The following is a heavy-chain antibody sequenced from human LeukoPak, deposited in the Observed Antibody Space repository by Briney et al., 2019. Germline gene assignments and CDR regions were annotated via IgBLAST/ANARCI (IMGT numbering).Heavy chain of an antibody. J-gene: IGHJ4*02. CDR3: ARVPRGANSMVATSPPFDY. D-gene: IGHD5-12*01. CDR2: IDPSDSYT. V-gene: IGHV5-10-1*01. Sequence: GESLKISCKGSGYNFTSYWISWVRQMPGKGLEWMGRIDPSDSYTNYSPSFQGHVTISTDKSIFTAYLQWSSLKASDTAMYYCARVPRGANSMVATSPPFDYWGQGTLVTVSS. CDR1: GYNFTSYW.